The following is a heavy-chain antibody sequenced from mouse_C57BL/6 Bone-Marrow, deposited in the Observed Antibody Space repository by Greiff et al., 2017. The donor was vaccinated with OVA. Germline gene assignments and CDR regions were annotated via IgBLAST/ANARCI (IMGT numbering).Heavy chain of an antibody. V-gene: IGHV1-69*01. CDR2: IDPSDSYT. CDR3: ARMGYAMDY. CDR1: GYTFTSYW. J-gene: IGHJ4*01. Sequence: VKLQQPGAELVMPGASVKLSCKASGYTFTSYWMHWVKQRPGQGLEWIGEIDPSDSYTNYNQKFKGKSTLTVDKSSSTAYMQLSSLTSEDSAVYYCARMGYAMDYWGQGTSVTVSS.